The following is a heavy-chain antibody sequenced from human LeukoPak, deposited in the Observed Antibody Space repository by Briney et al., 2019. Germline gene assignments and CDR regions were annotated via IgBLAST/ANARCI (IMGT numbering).Heavy chain of an antibody. CDR1: GYTFTTFG. V-gene: IGHV1-18*01. Sequence: ASVKVSCKASGYTFTTFGFTWVRQAPGQGLEWLGWISTYNSNINYAQNFQDRLTLTTDTSTNTAYMELSSLRFGDTAIYYCARGRLPADAFDVWGQGTLVTVSS. J-gene: IGHJ3*01. D-gene: IGHD2-2*01. CDR3: ARGRLPADAFDV. CDR2: ISTYNSNI.